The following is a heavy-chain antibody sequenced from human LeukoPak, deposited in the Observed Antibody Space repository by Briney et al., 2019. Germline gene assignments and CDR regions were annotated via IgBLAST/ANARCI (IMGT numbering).Heavy chain of an antibody. CDR2: ISYDGSNK. V-gene: IGHV3-30*18. CDR1: GFTFSSYG. CDR3: AKLVGARYFDWILHYDGFDI. J-gene: IGHJ3*02. Sequence: GRSLRLSCAASGFTFSSYGMHWVRQAPGNGLEWVAVISYDGSNKYYADSVKGRFTISRDNSKNTLYLQMNSLRAEDTAVYYCAKLVGARYFDWILHYDGFDIWGQGTMVTVSS. D-gene: IGHD3-9*01.